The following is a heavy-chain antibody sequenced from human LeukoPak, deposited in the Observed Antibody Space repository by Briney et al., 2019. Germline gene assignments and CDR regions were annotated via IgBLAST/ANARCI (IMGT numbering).Heavy chain of an antibody. CDR3: ARDPGHLGEER. V-gene: IGHV1-46*01. CDR1: RYPVTDHY. D-gene: IGHD3-16*01. J-gene: IGHJ4*02. Sequence: ASVKVSCKASRYPVTDHYMNWVRQAPGQGLEWMGVLNPSAGSASYAQKFQGRVTMTRDTSTSTVYMELSSLTSEDTAVYYCARDPGHLGEERWGQGTLVTVSS. CDR2: LNPSAGSA.